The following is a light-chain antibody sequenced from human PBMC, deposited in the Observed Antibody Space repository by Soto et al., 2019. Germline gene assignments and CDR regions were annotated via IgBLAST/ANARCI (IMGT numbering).Light chain of an antibody. CDR3: ASWDDSLDVFV. CDR2: GDD. Sequence: QSVLTQPPSASGTPGQRVTISGSDSSSSIGANRVSWYQQVPRTAPKLLIYGDDRRPSGVPDRFSGSKSGTSASLAISGLQSEDEAEYYCASWDDSLDVFVFGTGTKLTVL. CDR1: SSSIGANR. J-gene: IGLJ1*01. V-gene: IGLV1-44*01.